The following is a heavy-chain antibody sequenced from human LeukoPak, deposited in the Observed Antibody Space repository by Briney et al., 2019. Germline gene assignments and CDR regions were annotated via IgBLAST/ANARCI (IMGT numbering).Heavy chain of an antibody. CDR1: GFTFTSSA. CDR2: IVVGGGNT. Sequence: SVKVSCKASGFTFTSSAMQWVRQARGQRLEWIGWIVVGGGNTNYAQKFQERVTIARDMSTSTAYMELSSLRSEDTAVYYCAAGNDIFDLDYWGQGTLVTVSS. J-gene: IGHJ4*02. V-gene: IGHV1-58*02. CDR3: AAGNDIFDLDY. D-gene: IGHD3-9*01.